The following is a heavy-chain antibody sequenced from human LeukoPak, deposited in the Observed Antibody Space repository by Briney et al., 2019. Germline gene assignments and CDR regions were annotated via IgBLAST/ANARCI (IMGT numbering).Heavy chain of an antibody. Sequence: SQTLSLTCTVSGGSISSGSYYWSWIRQPAGKGLEWIGRIYTSGSTNYNPSLKSRVTISVDTSKNQFSLKLSSVTAADTAVYYCARHSPSSGSDWGQGTLVTVSS. CDR3: ARHSPSSGSD. V-gene: IGHV4-61*02. D-gene: IGHD6-19*01. CDR1: GGSISSGSYY. CDR2: IYTSGST. J-gene: IGHJ4*02.